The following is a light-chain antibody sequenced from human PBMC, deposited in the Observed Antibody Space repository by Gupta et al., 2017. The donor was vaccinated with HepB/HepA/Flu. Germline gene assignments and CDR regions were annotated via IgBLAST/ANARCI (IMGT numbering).Light chain of an antibody. CDR3: SSLRTGSTLVV. J-gene: IGLJ2*01. CDR1: SGDVGGFNS. CDR2: YVT. V-gene: IGLV2-14*03. Sequence: HSGLTQPASVSGSPGQSITISCPGSSGDVGGFNSVSWYQPYPGRAPKLLIYYVTNRPSGVSDRFSGSKSGTTVSLTISGLQAEDDADYYCSSLRTGSTLVVFGGGTKVTVL.